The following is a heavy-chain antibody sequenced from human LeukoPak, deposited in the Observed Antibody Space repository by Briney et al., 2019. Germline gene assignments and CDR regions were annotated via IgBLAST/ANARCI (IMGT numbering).Heavy chain of an antibody. V-gene: IGHV3-48*03. CDR1: GFTFSSYE. CDR2: ISSSGSTI. CDR3: ARHERYYYGSGSYSSFDY. Sequence: PGGSLRLSCAASGFTFSSYEMNWVRQAPGKGLEWVSYISSSGSTIYYADSVKGRFTISRDNAKNSLYLQMNSLRAEDTAVYYCARHERYYYGSGSYSSFDYWGQGTLVTVSS. J-gene: IGHJ4*02. D-gene: IGHD3-10*01.